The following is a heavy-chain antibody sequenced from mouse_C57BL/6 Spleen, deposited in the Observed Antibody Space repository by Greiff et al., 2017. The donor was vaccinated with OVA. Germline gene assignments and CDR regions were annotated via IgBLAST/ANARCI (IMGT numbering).Heavy chain of an antibody. Sequence: EVQVVESGGGLVKPGGSRKLSCAASGFTFSTYARSWFRQTPKRRLEWVATISDGCSYTYYPDNVKGRFTISRDNAKNNLYLQMSHLKSEDTAMYYCARDRGTTVVATYYYAMDYWGQGTSVTVSS. J-gene: IGHJ4*01. CDR3: ARDRGTTVVATYYYAMDY. D-gene: IGHD1-1*01. CDR2: ISDGCSYT. V-gene: IGHV5-4*01. CDR1: GFTFSTYA.